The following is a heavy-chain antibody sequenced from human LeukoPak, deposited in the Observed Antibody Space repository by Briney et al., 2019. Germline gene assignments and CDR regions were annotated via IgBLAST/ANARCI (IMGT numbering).Heavy chain of an antibody. J-gene: IGHJ4*02. CDR1: GGSISSYY. V-gene: IGHV4-59*01. CDR3: ARVSGDTAMDFDY. Sequence: SETLSLTCTVSGGSISSYYWSWIRQPPGKGLEWIGYIYYSGSTNSNPSLKCRVTISVDTSKNQFSLKLSSVTAADTAVYYCARVSGDTAMDFDYWGQGTLVTVSS. CDR2: IYYSGST. D-gene: IGHD5-18*01.